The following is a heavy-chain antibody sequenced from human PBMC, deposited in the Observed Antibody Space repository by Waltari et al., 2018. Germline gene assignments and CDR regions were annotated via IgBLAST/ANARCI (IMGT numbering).Heavy chain of an antibody. Sequence: QVQLQESGPGLVKPSQTLSLTCTVSGGSISSGSYYWSWIRQPAGKGLEWIGYIYTSGSTNYNPSLKSRVTISVDTSKNQFSLKLSSVTAADTAVYYCARGPTIQQLVRLGGMDVWGQGTTVTVSS. CDR3: ARGPTIQQLVRLGGMDV. J-gene: IGHJ6*02. V-gene: IGHV4-61*09. CDR2: IYTSGST. CDR1: GGSISSGSYY. D-gene: IGHD6-13*01.